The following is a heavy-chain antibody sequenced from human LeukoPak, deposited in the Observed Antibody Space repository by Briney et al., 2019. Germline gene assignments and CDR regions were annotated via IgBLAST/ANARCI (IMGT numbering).Heavy chain of an antibody. V-gene: IGHV4-34*01. J-gene: IGHJ4*02. CDR1: GGSFSGYY. Sequence: SETLSLTCAVYGGSFSGYYWSWIRQPPGKGLEWIGEINHSGSTNYNPSLKSRVTISVDTSKNQFSLKLSSVTAADTAVYYCARHSRARAATGYWGQGTLVTVSS. D-gene: IGHD2-15*01. CDR2: INHSGST. CDR3: ARHSRARAATGY.